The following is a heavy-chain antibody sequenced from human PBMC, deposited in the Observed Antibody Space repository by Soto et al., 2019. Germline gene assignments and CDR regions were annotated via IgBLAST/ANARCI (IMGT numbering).Heavy chain of an antibody. V-gene: IGHV4-30-4*01. CDR3: STDLLDTKGDYYFDS. Sequence: SETLVFPCTFSVGCLSIGTYDWSWIRQHPGKGRDRIAQLYHSGLIHYNPSVKSRLTLSTATSKNQFRLELRSVTAAEAAVHYCSTDLLDTKGDYYFDSWGPGRMVTVSS. D-gene: IGHD3-3*01. J-gene: IGHJ4*02. CDR2: LYHSGLI. CDR1: VGCLSIGTYD.